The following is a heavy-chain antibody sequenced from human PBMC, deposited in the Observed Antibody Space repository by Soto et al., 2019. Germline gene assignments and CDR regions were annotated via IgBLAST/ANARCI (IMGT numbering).Heavy chain of an antibody. J-gene: IGHJ1*01. V-gene: IGHV3-11*03. CDR1: GFTFSDYY. Sequence: GGSLRLSCAASGFTFSDYYMSWIRQAPGKGLEWVSYISSSSSYTNYADSVKGRFTISRDNAKNTLYLQMNSLRAEDTAVYYCAKIPNYRNSSGWYSRYFQHWGQGTLVTVS. CDR3: AKIPNYRNSSGWYSRYFQH. CDR2: ISSSSSYT. D-gene: IGHD6-19*01.